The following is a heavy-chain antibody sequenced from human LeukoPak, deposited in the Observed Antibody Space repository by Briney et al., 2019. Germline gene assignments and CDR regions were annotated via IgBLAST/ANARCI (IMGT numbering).Heavy chain of an antibody. CDR1: GFTFSNYW. CDR3: ARTLVGGTNWFDP. Sequence: SGGSLILSCAASGFTFSNYWMSWVRQAPGKGLEWVANINRDGNEKYYVDSVRGRFTISRDNAKNSLYLQVNRLRAEDTAVYYCARTLVGGTNWFDPWGQGTLVTVSS. V-gene: IGHV3-7*02. D-gene: IGHD1-26*01. J-gene: IGHJ5*02. CDR2: INRDGNEK.